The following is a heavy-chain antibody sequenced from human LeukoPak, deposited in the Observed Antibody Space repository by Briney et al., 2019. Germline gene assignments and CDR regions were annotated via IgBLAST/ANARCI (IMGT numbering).Heavy chain of an antibody. D-gene: IGHD3-22*01. CDR3: ARGDDSSGYFSSFDY. V-gene: IGHV3-33*08. Sequence: GGSLRLSCAASGFTFSNYAMSWVRQAPGKGLEWVAVIWYDGSNKYYADSVKGRFTISRDNSKNTLYLQMNSLRAEDTAVYYCARGDDSSGYFSSFDYWGQGTLVTVSS. CDR1: GFTFSNYA. J-gene: IGHJ4*02. CDR2: IWYDGSNK.